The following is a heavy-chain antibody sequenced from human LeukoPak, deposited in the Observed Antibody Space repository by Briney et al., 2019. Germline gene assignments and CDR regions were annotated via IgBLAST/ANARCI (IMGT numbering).Heavy chain of an antibody. CDR1: GLRFRNYG. J-gene: IGHJ4*02. CDR3: ATDRNSGKYYDY. Sequence: GGSLRLSCVVSGLRFRNYGMHWVRQAPGKGLEWVAVIYYDGSNQYYADSAKGRFTVSRDNAKNTLYLQMDSLRAEDTAVYYCATDRNSGKYYDYWGQGTLVTVSS. V-gene: IGHV3-33*01. D-gene: IGHD1-26*01. CDR2: IYYDGSNQ.